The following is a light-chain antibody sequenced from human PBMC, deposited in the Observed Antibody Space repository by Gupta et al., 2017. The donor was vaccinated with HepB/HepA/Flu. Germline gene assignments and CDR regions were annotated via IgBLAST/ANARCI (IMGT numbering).Light chain of an antibody. J-gene: IGKJ5*01. CDR3: QQSNITPIT. V-gene: IGKV1-39*01. Sequence: IQLTLSPSSLSASVVDRVTITCRASQSIGKYLYWYQQKPGKAPKMLIKAASSMQSGVPPRFSGSGSGTDFSLTISSLQPEDFATYYCQQSNITPITFGQGTRLEIK. CDR2: AAS. CDR1: QSIGKY.